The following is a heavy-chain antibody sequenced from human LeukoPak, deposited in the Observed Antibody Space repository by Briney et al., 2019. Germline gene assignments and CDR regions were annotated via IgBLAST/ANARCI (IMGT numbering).Heavy chain of an antibody. CDR2: INHSGST. D-gene: IGHD2-2*01. J-gene: IGHJ5*02. CDR1: GGSFSGYY. Sequence: SSETLSLTCAVYGGSFSGYYWSWIRQPPGKGLEWIGEINHSGSTNYNPSLKSRVTISVDTSKNQFSLKLSSVTAADTAVYYCARAIVVVPAAMGNWFDPWGQGTLVTVSS. CDR3: ARAIVVVPAAMGNWFDP. V-gene: IGHV4-34*01.